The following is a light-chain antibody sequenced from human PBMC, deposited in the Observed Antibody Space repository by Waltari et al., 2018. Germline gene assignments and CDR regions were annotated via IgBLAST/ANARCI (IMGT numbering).Light chain of an antibody. CDR2: ENI. J-gene: IGLJ2*01. V-gene: IGLV1-40*01. CDR1: RSNIGAGCY. CDR3: SAWDTSLSAVL. Sequence: QSVLTQPPSTSGAPGQRITISCPGPRSNIGAGCYVSWYQQFPGTAPKLLIYENINRPSGVSDRFSGSKSGTSASLTITGLQSEDEADYYCSAWDTSLSAVLFGGGTRLTVL.